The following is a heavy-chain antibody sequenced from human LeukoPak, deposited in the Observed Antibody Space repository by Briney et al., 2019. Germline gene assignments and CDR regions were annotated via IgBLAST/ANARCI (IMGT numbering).Heavy chain of an antibody. D-gene: IGHD2-2*01. V-gene: IGHV1-18*01. J-gene: IGHJ6*02. CDR1: GYTFTSYG. CDR2: ISAYNGNT. Sequence: GASVKVSCKASGYTFTSYGISWVRQAPGQGLEWMGWISAYNGNTNYAQKLQGRVTMTTDTSTSTAYMELRSLRSDDTAVYCCARRYCSSTSCYYYYYGMDVWGQGTTVTVSS. CDR3: ARRYCSSTSCYYYYYGMDV.